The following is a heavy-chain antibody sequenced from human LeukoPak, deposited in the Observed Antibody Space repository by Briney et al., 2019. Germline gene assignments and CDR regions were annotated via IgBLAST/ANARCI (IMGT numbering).Heavy chain of an antibody. V-gene: IGHV3-21*01. J-gene: IGHJ4*02. CDR3: AREGVGYYGSGSYTR. D-gene: IGHD3-10*01. Sequence: TGGSLRLSCVASGFTFVSYAMTWVRQAPGKGLEWVSSISSSSSYIYYADSVKGRFTISRDNAKNSLYLQMNSLRAEDTAVYYCAREGVGYYGSGSYTRWGQGTLVTVSS. CDR2: ISSSSSYI. CDR1: GFTFVSYA.